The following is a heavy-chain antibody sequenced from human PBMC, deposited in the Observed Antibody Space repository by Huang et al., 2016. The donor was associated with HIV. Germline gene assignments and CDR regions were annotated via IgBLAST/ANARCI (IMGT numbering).Heavy chain of an antibody. V-gene: IGHV3-64*07. CDR2: ISTDGAGT. Sequence: EVQLVESGGGLVQPGGSLRLSCAASGFTFSSHAMHWVRQAPGQGLQYVSAISTDGAGTYYADSVKGRFTIPRDNSKSTLYLHMGSLKPDDVAVYYCARSDYGALGYWGQGTLVTVSS. J-gene: IGHJ4*02. D-gene: IGHD4-17*01. CDR3: ARSDYGALGY. CDR1: GFTFSSHA.